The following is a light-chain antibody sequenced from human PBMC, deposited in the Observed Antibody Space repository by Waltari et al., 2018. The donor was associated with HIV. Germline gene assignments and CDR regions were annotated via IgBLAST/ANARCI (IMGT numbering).Light chain of an antibody. CDR3: QSYDNTSWV. Sequence: NFMLTQPHSVSESPGKAITITCPRSSGSIATTRVQWYQQRPDSAPTTVIYEDNQRPSGVPDRFSASIDSSSNSASLTISGLKTEDEADYYCQSYDNTSWVFGGGTKLTVL. CDR2: EDN. V-gene: IGLV6-57*03. CDR1: SGSIATTR. J-gene: IGLJ3*02.